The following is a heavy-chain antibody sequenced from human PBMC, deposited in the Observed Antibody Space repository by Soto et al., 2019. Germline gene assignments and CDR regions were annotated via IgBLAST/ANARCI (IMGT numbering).Heavy chain of an antibody. Sequence: QVQLVQSGAEVKMPGASVKVSCKASGYTLTNFHIHWVRQAPVQGLGWMGEIDHRGGSAINPPQFQGTVTMTRVTSTITVSMEVHRLPSADTAVYYCARQTFLTYCGGEGKHDTFDVWAQGPKVIVSS. J-gene: IGHJ3*01. V-gene: IGHV1-46*01. D-gene: IGHD2-21*01. CDR1: GYTLTNFH. CDR3: ARQTFLTYCGGEGKHDTFDV. CDR2: IDHRGGSA.